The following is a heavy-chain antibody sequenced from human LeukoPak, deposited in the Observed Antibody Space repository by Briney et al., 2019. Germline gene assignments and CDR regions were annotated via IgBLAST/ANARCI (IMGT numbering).Heavy chain of an antibody. Sequence: PSETLSLTCDVSGGSLSDYHWSWIRQPPGKGLEWLGEINRSGSTNYNPSLKSRVTLSVDTSKNQFSLKLSSVTAADTAVFYCAREVTTFDHWGQGTLVTVSS. CDR1: GGSLSDYH. J-gene: IGHJ4*02. V-gene: IGHV4-34*01. D-gene: IGHD4-17*01. CDR3: AREVTTFDH. CDR2: INRSGST.